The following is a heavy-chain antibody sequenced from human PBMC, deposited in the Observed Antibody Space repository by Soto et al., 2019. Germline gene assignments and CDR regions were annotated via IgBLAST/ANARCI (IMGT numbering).Heavy chain of an antibody. J-gene: IGHJ4*01. CDR1: GFTVSSNY. D-gene: IGHD2-2*01. V-gene: IGHV3-66*01. CDR3: ARGLCSSIRSTHFGY. Sequence: LRLSCAASGFTVSSNYMTWVRQAPGKGLEWVSVIYGGDSTNYADSVKGRFTISRDNSKNTLDLQMNSLRAEDSAVYYCARGLCSSIRSTHFGYWGHGTFVTAPS. CDR2: IYGGDST.